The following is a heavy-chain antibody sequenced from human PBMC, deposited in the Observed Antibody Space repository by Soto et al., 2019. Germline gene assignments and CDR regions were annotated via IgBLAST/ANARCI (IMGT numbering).Heavy chain of an antibody. D-gene: IGHD1-26*01. CDR1: GGSISSYY. CDR2: IHYSGRT. J-gene: IGHJ4*02. Sequence: QVQLQESGPRLVKPSETLSLTCTVSGGSISSYYWSWIRQPPGKGLEWMGYIHYSGRTNYNPALKIRRTIEVDTSKNRCSLKLSSVPAADTAVYYCARHPGGALSELDYWGLGTLVSVSS. V-gene: IGHV4-59*08. CDR3: ARHPGGALSELDY.